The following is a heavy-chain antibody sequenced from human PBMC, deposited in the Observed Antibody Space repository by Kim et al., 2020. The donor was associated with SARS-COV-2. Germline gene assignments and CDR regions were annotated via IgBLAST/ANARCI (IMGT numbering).Heavy chain of an antibody. J-gene: IGHJ4*02. CDR2: ISAYNGNT. D-gene: IGHD3-3*01. CDR1: GYTFTSYG. Sequence: ASVKVSCKASGYTFTSYGISWVRQAPGQGLEWMGWISAYNGNTNYAQKLQGRVTMTTDTSTSTAYMELRSLRSDDTAVYYCARGTRTIFGVVIQFDYWGQGTLVTVSS. V-gene: IGHV1-18*04. CDR3: ARGTRTIFGVVIQFDY.